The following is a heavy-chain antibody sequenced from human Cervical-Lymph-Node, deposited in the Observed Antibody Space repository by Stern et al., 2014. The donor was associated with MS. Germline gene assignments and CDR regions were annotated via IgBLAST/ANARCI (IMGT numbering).Heavy chain of an antibody. CDR3: ARGIVSNRPAATLHNLFDP. V-gene: IGHV1-69*09. CDR2: IVPILGLA. Sequence: VQLVESGAEVKKPGSSVTVSCEAYGGTFSSSYAVSWVRQAPGQGLEWMGRIVPILGLANYALKFQNRLTITADKSTNTVFTELSSLTSEDTAVYFCARGIVSNRPAATLHNLFDPWGQGTLVTVSS. CDR1: GGTFSSSYA. J-gene: IGHJ5*02. D-gene: IGHD2-15*01.